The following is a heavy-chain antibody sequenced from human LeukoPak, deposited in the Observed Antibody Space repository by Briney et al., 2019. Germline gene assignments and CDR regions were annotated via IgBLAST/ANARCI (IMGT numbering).Heavy chain of an antibody. J-gene: IGHJ3*01. Sequence: GASVKVSCKASGHTFRDYYMHWVRQAPGQGLEWMGWIDPKSGGPNYAQKFQGRVTLTSDTSISTSYMELSRLTSDDTAVYYCARGGFHHGFDLWGQGTVVTVSS. CDR1: GHTFRDYY. CDR3: ARGGFHHGFDL. V-gene: IGHV1-2*02. CDR2: IDPKSGGP.